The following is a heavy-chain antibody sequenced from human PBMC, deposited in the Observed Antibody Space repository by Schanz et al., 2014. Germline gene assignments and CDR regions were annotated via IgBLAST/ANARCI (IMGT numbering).Heavy chain of an antibody. CDR3: AKGMGYCSGGTCYDYYYYGLDV. D-gene: IGHD2-15*01. CDR1: GFTFNSYA. CDR2: ISHSGGNK. Sequence: DVQLLESGGGLVQPGGSLRLSCAASGFTFNSYAMTWVRQAPGKGLEWVSSISHSGGNKYYADSVKGRFTISRDNSENTLYLQMNSLSADDTAVFYCAKGMGYCSGGTCYDYYYYGLDVWGQGTTVTVSS. V-gene: IGHV3-23*01. J-gene: IGHJ6*02.